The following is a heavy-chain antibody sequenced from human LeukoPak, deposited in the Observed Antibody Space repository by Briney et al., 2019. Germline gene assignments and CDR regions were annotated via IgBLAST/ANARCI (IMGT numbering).Heavy chain of an antibody. CDR1: GYTVTSYD. CDR3: AREGYPVYSSGWYRYNTGPALSH. CDR2: RNPNSGNT. D-gene: IGHD6-19*01. J-gene: IGHJ4*02. Sequence: ASEKVSCKASGYTVTSYDINGVRQAAGQWLEWMGCRNPNSGNTGYAQKFQGRVTMTRNTSISTAYMELSSLRSEDTAVYYCAREGYPVYSSGWYRYNTGPALSHWGQGTLVTVSS. V-gene: IGHV1-8*01.